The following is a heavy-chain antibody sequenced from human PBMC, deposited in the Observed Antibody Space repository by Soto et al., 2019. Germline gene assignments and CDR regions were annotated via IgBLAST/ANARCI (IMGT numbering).Heavy chain of an antibody. D-gene: IGHD3-22*01. CDR3: ARYDSSGYGIDY. Sequence: SETLSLTCTVSGGSISSGDYYWSWIRQPPGKGLEWIGYIYYSGSTYYNPSLKSRVTISVDTSKNQFSLKLSSVTAADTAVYYCARYDSSGYGIDYWGQGTLVTVSS. CDR1: GGSISSGDYY. CDR2: IYYSGST. V-gene: IGHV4-30-4*01. J-gene: IGHJ4*02.